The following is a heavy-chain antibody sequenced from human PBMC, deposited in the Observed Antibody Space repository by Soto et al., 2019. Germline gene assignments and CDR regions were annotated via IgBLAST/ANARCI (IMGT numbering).Heavy chain of an antibody. J-gene: IGHJ4*02. V-gene: IGHV1-69*06. CDR2: TNGNLGTG. CDR1: GGTFSSYP. Sequence: QVQLMQSGAEVKRPGSSVKVSCKASGGTFSSYPISWVRQAPGQGLEWMGGTNGNLGTGNYAQKFRGRLTITADKSTTTTYMELSSLTSEDTAVYYCARRDSHGFFRYFDNWGQGTLVTVSS. D-gene: IGHD3-10*01. CDR3: ARRDSHGFFRYFDN.